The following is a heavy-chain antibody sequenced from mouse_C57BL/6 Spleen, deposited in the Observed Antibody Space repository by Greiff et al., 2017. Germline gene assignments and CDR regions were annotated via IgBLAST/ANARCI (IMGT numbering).Heavy chain of an antibody. CDR1: GYSITSGYY. V-gene: IGHV3-6*01. CDR2: ISYDGSN. D-gene: IGHD4-1*01. Sequence: EVKLVESGPGLVKPSQSLSLTCSVTGYSITSGYYWNWIRQFPGNKLEWMGYISYDGSNNYNPSLKNRISITRDTSKNQFFLKLNSVTTEDTATYYCASWDWFAYWGQGTLVTVSA. CDR3: ASWDWFAY. J-gene: IGHJ3*01.